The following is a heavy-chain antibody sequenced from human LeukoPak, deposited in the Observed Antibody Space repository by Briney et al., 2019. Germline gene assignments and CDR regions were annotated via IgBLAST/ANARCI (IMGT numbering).Heavy chain of an antibody. V-gene: IGHV1-18*01. CDR1: GYTFTSYG. Sequence: GASVKVSCKASGYTFTSYGINWVRQAPGQGLEWMGWISAYNGNTNYAQKLQGRVTMTTDTSTSTAYMELRSLRSDDTAVYYCARDLDCSGGSCYDYYYYGMDVWGQGTTVTVSS. J-gene: IGHJ6*02. CDR2: ISAYNGNT. D-gene: IGHD2-15*01. CDR3: ARDLDCSGGSCYDYYYYGMDV.